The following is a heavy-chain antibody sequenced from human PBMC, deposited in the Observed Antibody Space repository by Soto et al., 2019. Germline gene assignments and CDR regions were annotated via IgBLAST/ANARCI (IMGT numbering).Heavy chain of an antibody. V-gene: IGHV3-33*01. CDR3: ARDEAGGYNYASSASDI. D-gene: IGHD5-18*01. Sequence: QVQLVESGGCVVQPGRSLRLSCAASGFTFSSYGLHWVRQAPGKGLEWVAVIWFDGSNKYYADSVKGRFTISRDNSKNTVYLQMNSLRAEDTAVYYCARDEAGGYNYASSASDIWGQGTMVTVSS. CDR1: GFTFSSYG. CDR2: IWFDGSNK. J-gene: IGHJ3*02.